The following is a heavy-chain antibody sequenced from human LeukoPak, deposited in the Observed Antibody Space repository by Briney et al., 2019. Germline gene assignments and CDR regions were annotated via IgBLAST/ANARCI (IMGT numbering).Heavy chain of an antibody. V-gene: IGHV3-23*01. CDR3: AKAPKYSYASDY. D-gene: IGHD5-18*01. Sequence: GGSLRLSCAASGFTFSSYAMSWVRQAPGKGLEWVSAISGSGGSTYYADSVKGRFTISRDNSKNTLYLQMNSLRAEDKAVYYCAKAPKYSYASDYWGQGTLVTVSS. CDR2: ISGSGGST. CDR1: GFTFSSYA. J-gene: IGHJ4*02.